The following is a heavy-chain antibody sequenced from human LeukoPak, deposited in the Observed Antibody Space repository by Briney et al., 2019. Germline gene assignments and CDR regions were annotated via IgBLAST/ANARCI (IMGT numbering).Heavy chain of an antibody. CDR2: IGPSGVNI. CDR3: ATLYGRDY. CDR1: VLTSSSYE. V-gene: IGHV3-48*03. J-gene: IGHJ4*02. Sequence: GGSLRLSCAASVLTSSSYEMNWVRQAAGKGLEWVSYIGPSGVNIYYADSVRGRFTISRDNAKSSVYLQMNSLTAEDTAIYYCATLYGRDYWGQGTPVTVSS. D-gene: IGHD4-17*01.